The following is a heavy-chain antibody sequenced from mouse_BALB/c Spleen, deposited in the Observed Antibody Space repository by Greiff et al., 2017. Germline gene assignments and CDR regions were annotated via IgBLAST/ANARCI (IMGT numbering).Heavy chain of an antibody. J-gene: IGHJ2*01. D-gene: IGHD2-4*01. Sequence: EVQLQQSGPELGKPGASVKISCKASGYSFTGYNMYWVKQSHRKSLEWIGYIDPYNGGTSYNQKSKGKATLTVDKSSSTAYMHLNSLTSEDSAIYYCARRGDYALDYWGQGTTLTVSS. CDR1: GYSFTGYN. CDR3: ARRGDYALDY. CDR2: IDPYNGGT. V-gene: IGHV1S135*01.